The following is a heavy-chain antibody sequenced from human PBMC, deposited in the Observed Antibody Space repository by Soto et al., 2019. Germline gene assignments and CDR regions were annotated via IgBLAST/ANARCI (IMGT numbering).Heavy chain of an antibody. CDR2: ISGSGTNR. CDR1: GFTFSSYA. Sequence: EVQLLESGGGLVQPGGSLRLSCAASGFTFSSYAMTWVRQAPGKGLEWVSAISGSGTNRYYADSVKGRFPLSRDNSKNPLYLQMNSLRAEDTVVYYCAKDRVDYGDYRGLDYWGQGTLVTVPS. J-gene: IGHJ4*02. D-gene: IGHD4-17*01. CDR3: AKDRVDYGDYRGLDY. V-gene: IGHV3-23*01.